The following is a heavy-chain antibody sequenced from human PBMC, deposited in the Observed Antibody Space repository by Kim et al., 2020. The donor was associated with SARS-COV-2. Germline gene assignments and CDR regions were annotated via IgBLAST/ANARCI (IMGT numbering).Heavy chain of an antibody. J-gene: IGHJ4*02. CDR2: T. Sequence: TNYNPSLKRRVTMSVDTSKNPFSLKLSSVTAADTAVYYCARSGSYGLLDYWGQGTLVTVSS. D-gene: IGHD1-26*01. CDR3: ARSGSYGLLDY. V-gene: IGHV4-4*07.